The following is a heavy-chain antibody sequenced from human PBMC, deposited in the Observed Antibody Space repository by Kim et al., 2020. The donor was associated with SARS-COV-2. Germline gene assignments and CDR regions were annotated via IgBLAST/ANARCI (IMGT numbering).Heavy chain of an antibody. CDR2: INPSGGST. CDR1: GYTFTTHF. V-gene: IGHV1-46*01. J-gene: IGHJ6*02. CDR3: ARFSYFYGLDV. Sequence: ASVKVSCKASGYTFTTHFMHWVRQAPGQGLEWMGLINPSGGSTNYAQKVQGRVTMTSDTSTSTVYMELSSLRSEDTAVYYCARFSYFYGLDVWGQGTTVTVSS.